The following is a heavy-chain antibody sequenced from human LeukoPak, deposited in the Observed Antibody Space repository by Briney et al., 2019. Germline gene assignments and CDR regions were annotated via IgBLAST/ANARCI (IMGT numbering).Heavy chain of an antibody. CDR2: ISSSGSTI. V-gene: IGHV3-11*01. J-gene: IGHJ4*02. Sequence: GGSLRLSCVASGFTFGKYWMSWVRQAPGKGLEWVSYISSSGSTIYYAGSVKGRFTISRDNAKNSLYLQMNSLRAEDTAVYYCARVPLHPLRTNGVQPTSWGQGTLVTVSS. D-gene: IGHD2-8*01. CDR1: GFTFGKYW. CDR3: ARVPLHPLRTNGVQPTS.